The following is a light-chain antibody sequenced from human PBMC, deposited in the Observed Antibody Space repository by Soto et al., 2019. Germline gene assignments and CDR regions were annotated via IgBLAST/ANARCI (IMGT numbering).Light chain of an antibody. CDR1: SSDVGGYNF. CDR3: SSYTSSSTYV. Sequence: QSVLTQPASVSGSPGQSITISCTGTSSDVGGYNFVSWYQQHPGKAPKLMIYDVIHRPSGVSNRFSGAKSGNTASLTISGLQAEDEADYHCSSYTSSSTYVFGTGTKVTVL. J-gene: IGLJ1*01. V-gene: IGLV2-14*03. CDR2: DVI.